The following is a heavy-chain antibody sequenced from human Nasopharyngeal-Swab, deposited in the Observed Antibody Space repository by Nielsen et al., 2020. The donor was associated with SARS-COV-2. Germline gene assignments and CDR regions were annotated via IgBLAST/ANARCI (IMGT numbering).Heavy chain of an antibody. CDR2: IWYDGSNK. J-gene: IGHJ4*02. Sequence: VRQAPGKGLEWVAVIWYDGSNKYYADSVKGRFTISRDNSKNTLYLQMNSLRAEDTAVYYCARLRWYVDYWGQGTLVTVSS. CDR3: ARLRWYVDY. V-gene: IGHV3-33*01. D-gene: IGHD4-23*01.